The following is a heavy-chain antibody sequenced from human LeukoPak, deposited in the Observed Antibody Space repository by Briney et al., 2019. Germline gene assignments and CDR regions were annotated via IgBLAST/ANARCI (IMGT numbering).Heavy chain of an antibody. CDR3: ARVQLGGSWFFDL. CDR2: IKQDGSEE. J-gene: IGHJ2*01. D-gene: IGHD5-12*01. Sequence: GGSLRLSCAASGFTFSSYWMSWARQAPGTGLEWVANIKQDGSEEYYVDSVRGRLTISRDNAKNSLYLQMNSLRAEDTAVYYCARVQLGGSWFFDLWGRGTLVTVSS. V-gene: IGHV3-7*03. CDR1: GFTFSSYW.